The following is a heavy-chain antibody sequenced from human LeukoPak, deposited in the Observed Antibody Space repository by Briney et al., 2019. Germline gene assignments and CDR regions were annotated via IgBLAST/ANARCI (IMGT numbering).Heavy chain of an antibody. CDR1: GFTFRSYS. Sequence: GGSLRLSCAASGFTFRSYSMNWVRQAPGKGLEWVSYIHSSSSSTIYYSDSVKGRSTISRDNAENSLFLQMNSLRDEDTAVYYCARGAVGATSDFWGQGTLVTVSS. CDR2: IHSSSSSTI. D-gene: IGHD1-26*01. J-gene: IGHJ4*02. CDR3: ARGAVGATSDF. V-gene: IGHV3-48*02.